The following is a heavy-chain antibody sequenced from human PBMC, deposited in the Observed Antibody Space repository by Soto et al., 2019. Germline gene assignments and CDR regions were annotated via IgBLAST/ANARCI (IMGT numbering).Heavy chain of an antibody. V-gene: IGHV3-23*01. Sequence: EVKLLESGGGLVQPGGSLRLSCAASGFTFSSYAMSWVRQTPGKGLEWVSAISGSGGSTYYADSVKGRFTIFRDNSKNSLYLQMNSLRAEDTAVYYCAKEPPARGGGWFDPWGQGTLVTVSS. J-gene: IGHJ5*02. CDR2: ISGSGGST. CDR3: AKEPPARGGGWFDP. CDR1: GFTFSSYA. D-gene: IGHD3-16*01.